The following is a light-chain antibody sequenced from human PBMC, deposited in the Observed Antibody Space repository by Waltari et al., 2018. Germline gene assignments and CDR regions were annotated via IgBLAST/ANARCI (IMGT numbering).Light chain of an antibody. Sequence: DIQLTQSPYSLSATLGDRVTITCRASQGIRDSLAWYQKKQGKAPKLLVHAASRLESGVPSRFSGSGSGPEYTLTISSLQPEDLATYYCQQYYEAPRTFGQGTKLEI. CDR3: QQYYEAPRT. CDR1: QGIRDS. CDR2: AAS. J-gene: IGKJ2*02. V-gene: IGKV1-NL1*01.